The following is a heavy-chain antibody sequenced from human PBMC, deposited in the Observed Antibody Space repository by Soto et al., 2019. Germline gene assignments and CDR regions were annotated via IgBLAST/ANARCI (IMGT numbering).Heavy chain of an antibody. J-gene: IGHJ4*02. CDR2: INYSGST. D-gene: IGHD3-10*01. CDR1: GGSINSGSYY. Sequence: SETLSLTCTVTGGSINSGSYYWSWILQHPGKGLEWIGNINYSGSTYYNPSLKSRVLMSVDASQNQFFLKLTSVTAADTAIYYCARDRLMGQYFGSWGQGTLVTVSS. CDR3: ARDRLMGQYFGS. V-gene: IGHV4-31*03.